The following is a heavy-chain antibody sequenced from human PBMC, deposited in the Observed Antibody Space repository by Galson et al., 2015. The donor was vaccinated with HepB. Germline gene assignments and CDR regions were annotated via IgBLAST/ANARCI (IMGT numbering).Heavy chain of an antibody. V-gene: IGHV3-53*01. J-gene: IGHJ4*02. Sequence: SLRLSCAASGFTVSSNYMSWVRQAPGKGLEWVSVIYSDGNTYYADSVKGRFTIYRDNSKNTLYLQMNSLRVADTAVYYCARELVAEGSDYYFDYWGQGTLVTVSS. CDR3: ARELVAEGSDYYFDY. CDR2: IYSDGNT. D-gene: IGHD5-12*01. CDR1: GFTVSSNY.